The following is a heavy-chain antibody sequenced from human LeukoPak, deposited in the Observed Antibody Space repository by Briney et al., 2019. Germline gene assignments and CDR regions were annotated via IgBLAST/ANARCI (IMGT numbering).Heavy chain of an antibody. J-gene: IGHJ4*02. Sequence: TGGSLRLSCAASGFTFSSYSMNWVRQAPGKGLEWVSSISSSSSYIYYADSVKGRFTISRDNAKNSLYLQMNSLRAEDTAVYYCVKHSAPVLAAARFDYWGQGNLVTVSS. V-gene: IGHV3-21*01. CDR1: GFTFSSYS. D-gene: IGHD2-2*01. CDR2: ISSSSSYI. CDR3: VKHSAPVLAAARFDY.